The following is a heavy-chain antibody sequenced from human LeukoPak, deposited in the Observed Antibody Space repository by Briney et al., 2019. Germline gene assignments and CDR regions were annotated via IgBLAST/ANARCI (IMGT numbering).Heavy chain of an antibody. Sequence: SETLSLTCTVSGGSISSYYWSWLRQPAGKGLEWIGRIYTSGTTTYNPSLKSRVTMSVDTSKNQFSLELSSVTAADTAVYYCARDYSYYYDSSGYYYFDYWGQGTLVTVSS. CDR3: ARDYSYYYDSSGYYYFDY. CDR1: GGSISSYY. J-gene: IGHJ4*02. CDR2: IYTSGTT. D-gene: IGHD3-22*01. V-gene: IGHV4-4*07.